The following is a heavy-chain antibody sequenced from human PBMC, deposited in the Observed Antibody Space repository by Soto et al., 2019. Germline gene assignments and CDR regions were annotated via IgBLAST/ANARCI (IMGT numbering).Heavy chain of an antibody. V-gene: IGHV3-48*03. CDR3: VRGGVY. CDR2: ISSSGSTM. Sequence: GGSLRLSCGASGFTFSNYEMNWVRQAPGKGLEWVSYISSSGSTMYYADSVKGRFTISRDNAKNSLYLQMNSLKVEDTAVYYCVRGGVYWGQGTLVTVSS. D-gene: IGHD2-8*01. CDR1: GFTFSNYE. J-gene: IGHJ4*02.